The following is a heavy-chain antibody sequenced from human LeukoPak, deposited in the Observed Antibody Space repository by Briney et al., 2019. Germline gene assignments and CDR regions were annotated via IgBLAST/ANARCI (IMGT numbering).Heavy chain of an antibody. D-gene: IGHD3-22*01. CDR1: GFTFSNYD. V-gene: IGHV4-39*01. CDR3: ARSTYDSSGYYYFDY. Sequence: GSLRLSCAASGFTFSNYDMSWVRQAPGKGLEWIGSIYYSGSTYYNPSLKSRVTISVDTSKNQFSLKLSSVTAADTAVYYCARSTYDSSGYYYFDYWGQGTLVTVSS. CDR2: IYYSGST. J-gene: IGHJ4*02.